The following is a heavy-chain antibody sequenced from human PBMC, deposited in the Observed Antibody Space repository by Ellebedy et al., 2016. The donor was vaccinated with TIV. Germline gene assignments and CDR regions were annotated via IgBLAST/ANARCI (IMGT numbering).Heavy chain of an antibody. Sequence: MPSETLSLTCTVSGGSISSYYWSWIRQPPGKGLEWIGHIYYSGSTNYNPSLKSRVTISVDTSKNQFSLKLSSVTAADTAVYYCAWEMATIKPSTYWYFDLWGRGTLVTVSS. V-gene: IGHV4-59*08. J-gene: IGHJ2*01. D-gene: IGHD5-24*01. CDR2: IYYSGST. CDR1: GGSISSYY. CDR3: AWEMATIKPSTYWYFDL.